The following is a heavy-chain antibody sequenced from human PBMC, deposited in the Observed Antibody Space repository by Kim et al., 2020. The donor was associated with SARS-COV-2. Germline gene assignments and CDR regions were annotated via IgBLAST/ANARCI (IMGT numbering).Heavy chain of an antibody. D-gene: IGHD3-9*01. CDR3: ARGGWLRYFDWPLDYYYMDV. V-gene: IGHV1-46*01. CDR2: INPSGGST. CDR1: GYTFTSYY. Sequence: ASVKVPCKASGYTFTSYYMHWVRQAPGQGLEWMGIINPSGGSTSYAQKFQGRVTMTRDTSTSTVYMELSSLRSEDTAVYYCARGGWLRYFDWPLDYYYMDVWGKGTTVTVSS. J-gene: IGHJ6*03.